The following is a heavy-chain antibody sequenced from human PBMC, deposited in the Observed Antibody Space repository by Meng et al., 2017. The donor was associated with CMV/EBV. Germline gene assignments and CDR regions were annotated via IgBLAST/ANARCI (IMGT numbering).Heavy chain of an antibody. J-gene: IGHJ4*02. CDR3: ARARAGGSYVDY. D-gene: IGHD1-26*01. Sequence: GGFLRLSCAASGFTFSSYDMHWVRQATGKGLEWVSAIGTAGDTYYPGSVKGRFTISRENAKNSLYLQMNSLRAGDTAVYYCARARAGGSYVDYWGQGTLVTVSS. CDR1: GFTFSSYD. V-gene: IGHV3-13*01. CDR2: IGTAGDT.